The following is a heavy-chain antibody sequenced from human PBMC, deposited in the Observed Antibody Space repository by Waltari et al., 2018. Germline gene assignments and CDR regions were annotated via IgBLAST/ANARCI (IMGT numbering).Heavy chain of an antibody. V-gene: IGHV3-9*03. D-gene: IGHD6-13*01. CDR1: GFTFDDYA. CDR3: TKDVTAAGSAQFDY. CDR2: ISWNSGWI. J-gene: IGHJ4*02. Sequence: EVQVVESGGGLVQPGSSLRVSWAASGFTFDDYAMHWVRQGPGKGLEWVAGISWNSGWIGYADSVKGRFTISRDNAKNSLHLQMNSLRAEDMALYYCTKDVTAAGSAQFDYWGQGTLVSVSS.